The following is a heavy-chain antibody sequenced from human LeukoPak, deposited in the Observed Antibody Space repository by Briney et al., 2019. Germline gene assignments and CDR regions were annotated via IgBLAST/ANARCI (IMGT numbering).Heavy chain of an antibody. CDR2: ISGSGGST. V-gene: IGHV3-23*01. CDR3: AKGTRGFGEFQYFQH. Sequence: GGSLRLSCAASGFTFSSYAMSWVRQAPGKGLEWVSAISGSGGSTYYADSVKGRFTISRDNSKNTLYLQMNSLRAEDTAVYYCAKGTRGFGEFQYFQHWGQGTLVTVSS. CDR1: GFTFSSYA. J-gene: IGHJ1*01. D-gene: IGHD3-10*01.